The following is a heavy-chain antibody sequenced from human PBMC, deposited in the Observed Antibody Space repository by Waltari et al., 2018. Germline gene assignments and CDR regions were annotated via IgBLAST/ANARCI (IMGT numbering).Heavy chain of an antibody. J-gene: IGHJ5*02. V-gene: IGHV1-3*04. CDR3: AREGAAPGKGWGSWFDP. CDR2: INTGTAYT. D-gene: IGHD6-13*01. CDR1: GYTFTTYS. Sequence: QVQLVQSGAEVKKPGASVTVSCKASGYTFTTYSIHWVRKAPGQRIEWMGWINTGTAYTKYSQNFQGRVTITRDTSARTAYMELNTLRSEDTAVYFCAREGAAPGKGWGSWFDPWGQGTLVTVSS.